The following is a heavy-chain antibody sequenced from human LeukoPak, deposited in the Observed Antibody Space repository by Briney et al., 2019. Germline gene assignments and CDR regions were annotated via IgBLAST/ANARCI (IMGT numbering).Heavy chain of an antibody. CDR1: GYTFTGYY. D-gene: IGHD6-13*01. CDR2: ISAYNGNT. CDR3: AILAGTRAGALYYFDY. Sequence: EASVKVSCKASGYTFTGYYMHWVRQAPGQGLEWMGWISAYNGNTNYAQKLQGRVTMTTDTSTSTAYMELRSLRSDDTAVYYCAILAGTRAGALYYFDYWGQGTLVTVSS. V-gene: IGHV1-18*04. J-gene: IGHJ4*02.